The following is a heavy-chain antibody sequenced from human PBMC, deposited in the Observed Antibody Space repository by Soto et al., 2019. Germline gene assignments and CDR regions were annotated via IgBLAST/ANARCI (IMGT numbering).Heavy chain of an antibody. CDR1: GFTFSSYA. D-gene: IGHD2-2*01. V-gene: IGHV3-30-3*01. CDR2: ISYDGSNK. J-gene: IGHJ5*02. CDR3: ARDPGGYCSSTSCYNWFDP. Sequence: GGSLRLSCAASGFTFSSYAMHWVRQAPGKGLEWVAVISYDGSNKYYADSVKGRFTISRDNSKNTLYLQMNSLRAEDTAVYYCARDPGGYCSSTSCYNWFDPWGRGTLVTVSS.